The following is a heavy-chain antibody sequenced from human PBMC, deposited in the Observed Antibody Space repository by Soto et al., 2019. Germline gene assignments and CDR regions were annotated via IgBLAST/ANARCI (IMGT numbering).Heavy chain of an antibody. J-gene: IGHJ6*02. CDR1: GGTFSSYA. CDR2: IIPIFGTA. D-gene: IGHD3-3*01. V-gene: IGHV1-69*13. Sequence: SVKVSCKASGGTFSSYAISWVRQAPGQGLEWMGGIIPIFGTANYAQKFQGRVTITADESTSTAYMELSSLRSEDTAVYYCAREEYDRYYYYGMDVWGQGTTVTVSS. CDR3: AREEYDRYYYYGMDV.